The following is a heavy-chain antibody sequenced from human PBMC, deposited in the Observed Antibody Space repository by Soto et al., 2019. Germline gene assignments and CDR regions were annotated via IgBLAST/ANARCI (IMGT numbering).Heavy chain of an antibody. J-gene: IGHJ4*02. CDR2: IWHDGRNE. D-gene: IGHD6-19*01. V-gene: IGHV3-33*01. Sequence: QVHLVESGGGVVQPGRSLRLSCAASGFPFSTYGMHWVRQAPGKGLEWVALIWHDGRNEYYGDSVKGRFTISRDNSKNTLYLQMNCLRADDTAVYYCARESLQWLSDWGQGTLVTVSS. CDR3: ARESLQWLSD. CDR1: GFPFSTYG.